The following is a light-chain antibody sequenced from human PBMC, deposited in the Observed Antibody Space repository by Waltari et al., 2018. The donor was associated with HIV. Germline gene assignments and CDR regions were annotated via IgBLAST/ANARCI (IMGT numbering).Light chain of an antibody. J-gene: IGLJ3*02. CDR3: YSAADNNLGV. CDR2: KDR. Sequence: SYELTQPPSVSVSPGQTARITCSGDVLAKKYARWFQQKPGQAPVPVIYKDRERPSGVPDRFSGSSLGTTVTLTISGAQVEDEADYYCYSAADNNLGVFGGGTKLTVL. CDR1: VLAKKY. V-gene: IGLV3-27*01.